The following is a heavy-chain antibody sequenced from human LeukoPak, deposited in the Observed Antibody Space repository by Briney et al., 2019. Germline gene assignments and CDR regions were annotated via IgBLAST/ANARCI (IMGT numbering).Heavy chain of an antibody. CDR3: ARTGGSFYFYYYMDV. J-gene: IGHJ6*03. D-gene: IGHD1-26*01. Sequence: SETLSLTCTVSGGSISSSSYNWAWIRQPPGKGLECIGSIHYTGTTYYNPSLKSRVTISVDTSKNQFSLKLSSVTAADTAVYYCARTGGSFYFYYYMDVWGKGTTVTVPS. CDR1: GGSISSSSYN. V-gene: IGHV4-39*07. CDR2: IHYTGTT.